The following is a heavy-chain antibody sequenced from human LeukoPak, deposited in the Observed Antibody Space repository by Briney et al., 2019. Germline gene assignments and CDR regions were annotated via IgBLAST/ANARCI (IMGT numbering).Heavy chain of an antibody. Sequence: GGSLRLSCAASGFTFSSYAMHWVRQAPGKGLEWVAVISYDGSNKYYADSVKGRFTISRDNSKNTLYLQMNSLRAEGTAVYYCARDYGIVVVSLLLDYGMDVWGQGTTVTVSS. D-gene: IGHD3-22*01. CDR2: ISYDGSNK. V-gene: IGHV3-30-3*01. J-gene: IGHJ6*02. CDR1: GFTFSSYA. CDR3: ARDYGIVVVSLLLDYGMDV.